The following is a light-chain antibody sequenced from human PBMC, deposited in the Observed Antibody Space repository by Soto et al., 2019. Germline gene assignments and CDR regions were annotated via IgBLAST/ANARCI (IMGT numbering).Light chain of an antibody. CDR2: WGS. J-gene: IGKJ1*01. V-gene: IGKV2-28*01. CDR3: MQALQTPWT. Sequence: DIVMTQSPLSLPVTSGEPSSDSCISSQILLHSNGYTYLDWYLQKPGQSPQLLIYWGSNRASGVPDRFSGSGSGTDFTLKISRVEAEDVGVYYCMQALQTPWTFGQGTKVDIK. CDR1: QILLHSNGYTY.